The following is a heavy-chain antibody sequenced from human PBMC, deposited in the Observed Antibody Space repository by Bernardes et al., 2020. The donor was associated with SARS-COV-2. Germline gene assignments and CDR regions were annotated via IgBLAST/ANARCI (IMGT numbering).Heavy chain of an antibody. CDR1: GGSISSRSYY. V-gene: IGHV4-39*01. D-gene: IGHD3-3*01. CDR3: ARQYATERTTLFGVVTLALDAFNI. CDR2: IYYSGST. J-gene: IGHJ3*02. Sequence: ETLSLTCTVSGGSISSRSYYWGLIRQPPGKGLEWIGSIYYSGSTFYNPSLTSRVTISVDTSKNQFSLKLSSVTDADTAVYYCARQYATERTTLFGVVTLALDAFNIWGQGTMVTVSS.